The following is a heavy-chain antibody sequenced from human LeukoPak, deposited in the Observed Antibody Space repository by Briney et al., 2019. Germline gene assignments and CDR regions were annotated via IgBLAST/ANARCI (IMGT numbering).Heavy chain of an antibody. V-gene: IGHV3-23*01. CDR1: GFPFSNYA. Sequence: PGGSLRLSCAASGFPFSNYAMTWVRQAPGKGLERVSDISDSGDRTYYADSVKGRFTISRDNSKNMLYLQMNSLRVEDTALYYCAKGLGTSGYHDYWGQGTLVTVSS. CDR2: ISDSGDRT. D-gene: IGHD3-22*01. CDR3: AKGLGTSGYHDY. J-gene: IGHJ4*02.